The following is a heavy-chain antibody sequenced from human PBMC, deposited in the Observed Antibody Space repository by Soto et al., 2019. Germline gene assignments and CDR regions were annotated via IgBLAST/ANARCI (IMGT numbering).Heavy chain of an antibody. V-gene: IGHV4-31*03. J-gene: IGHJ5*02. D-gene: IGHD3-16*02. CDR1: GGSINSDEFY. Sequence: QVQLQESGPGLVKPSQTLSLTCSLSGGSINSDEFYWTWIRQSPGKGLEWIGYIYSSGRTHYNPSLQSRINISLDTSNNLLSLRLSSVTAADTAVYYCARVGLHLGELSRNWFDPWGRGTLVTVSS. CDR2: IYSSGRT. CDR3: ARVGLHLGELSRNWFDP.